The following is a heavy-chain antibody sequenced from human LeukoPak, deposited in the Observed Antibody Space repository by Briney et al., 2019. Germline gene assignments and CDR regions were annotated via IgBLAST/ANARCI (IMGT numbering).Heavy chain of an antibody. D-gene: IGHD6-6*01. Sequence: GGSLRLSCAASGFTFDDYGMNWVRQAPGKGLEWVSSISSSSSYSYYADSAKGRFTISRDNTKNSLYLQMNSLRAEDTAVYYCVRDFPGSSSVDYWGQGTLVTVSS. CDR3: VRDFPGSSSVDY. CDR2: ISSSSSYS. CDR1: GFTFDDYG. V-gene: IGHV3-21*01. J-gene: IGHJ4*02.